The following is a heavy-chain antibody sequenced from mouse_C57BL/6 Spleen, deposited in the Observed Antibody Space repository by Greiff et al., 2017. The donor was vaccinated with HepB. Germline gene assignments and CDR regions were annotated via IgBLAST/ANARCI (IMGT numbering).Heavy chain of an antibody. CDR1: GFTFSSYT. J-gene: IGHJ3*01. Sequence: EVQLVESGGGLVKPGGSLKLSCAASGFTFSSYTMSWVRQTPEKRLEWVATISGGGGNTYYPDSVKGRFTISRDNAKNTLYLQMSSLRSEDTALYYCARPIDGYYVTWFAYWGQGTLVTVSA. CDR2: ISGGGGNT. CDR3: ARPIDGYYVTWFAY. D-gene: IGHD2-3*01. V-gene: IGHV5-9*01.